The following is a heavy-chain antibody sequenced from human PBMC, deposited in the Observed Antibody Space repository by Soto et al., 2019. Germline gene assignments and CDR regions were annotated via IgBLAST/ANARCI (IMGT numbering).Heavy chain of an antibody. J-gene: IGHJ6*02. CDR3: ARGLKYKYGMDV. D-gene: IGHD1-20*01. CDR2: VNSDGSSG. CDR1: GFTFNDYW. V-gene: IGHV3-74*01. Sequence: EVQLVESGGGLVQPGGSLRLSCVASGFTFNDYWMHWVRQAPGKGLVWVSRVNSDGSSGYYGDSMKGRFTISRDNAKNPLYLQINSLRDEDTAVYYCARGLKYKYGMDVWGQGTTVTVSS.